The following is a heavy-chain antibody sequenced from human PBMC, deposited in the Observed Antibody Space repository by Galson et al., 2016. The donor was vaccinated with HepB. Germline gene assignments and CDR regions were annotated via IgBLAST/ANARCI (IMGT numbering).Heavy chain of an antibody. V-gene: IGHV3-30-3*01. Sequence: LRLSCAASGFTFSSHAMHWVRQAPGKGLEWLAVISFDGNNNFYMDSVKGRFTLSRDNSKNTAFLQMNSLRVDDTGVYYCARGGNYQLPPRWGQGTLVTVSS. CDR3: ARGGNYQLPPR. J-gene: IGHJ4*02. CDR2: ISFDGNNN. CDR1: GFTFSSHA. D-gene: IGHD2-2*01.